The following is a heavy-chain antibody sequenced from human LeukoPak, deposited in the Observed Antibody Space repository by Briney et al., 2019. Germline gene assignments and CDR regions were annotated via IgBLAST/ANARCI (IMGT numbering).Heavy chain of an antibody. CDR2: ISGSGGST. CDR1: GFTFSTYA. J-gene: IGHJ4*02. D-gene: IGHD1/OR15-1a*01. V-gene: IGHV3-23*01. CDR3: AKCLDWNNDYFDY. Sequence: PGGSLRLSCAASGFTFSTYAMSWVRQAPGKGLEWVSAISGSGGSTYYADSVKGRFTISRDNSKNTLYLQMNSLRAEDTAVYYCAKCLDWNNDYFDYWGQGTLVTVSS.